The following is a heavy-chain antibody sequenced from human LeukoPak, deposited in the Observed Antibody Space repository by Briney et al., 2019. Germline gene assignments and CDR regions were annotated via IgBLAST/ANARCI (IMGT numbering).Heavy chain of an antibody. CDR1: GFTFSSYA. CDR2: ISGRGGST. J-gene: IGHJ6*04. D-gene: IGHD4-17*01. V-gene: IGHV3-23*01. Sequence: GGSLRLSCAASGFTFSSYAMSWVRQAPGKGLEGGSAISGRGGSTYYADSVKGRFTISRDNSKNTLYLQMNSLRAEDTAVYYCAKNSQTRSTGTQYYYYGMDVWGKGTTVTVSS. CDR3: AKNSQTRSTGTQYYYYGMDV.